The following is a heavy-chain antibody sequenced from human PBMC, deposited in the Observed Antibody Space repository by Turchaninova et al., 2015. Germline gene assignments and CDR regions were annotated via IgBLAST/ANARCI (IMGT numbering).Heavy chain of an antibody. Sequence: QITLKESGPTLVKPTQPLTLTCTCSGFSVSPSGVGVGWIRQPPGKALEWLAHIYWEYETRYRPSLNNRLTITKATSKNQVVLTMTNMDPVDTGTYYCAHSGEEFTTSSFSFDPWGQGTLVTVSS. CDR2: IYWEYET. J-gene: IGHJ5*02. CDR1: GFSVSPSGVG. V-gene: IGHV2-5*02. D-gene: IGHD6-6*01. CDR3: AHSGEEFTTSSFSFDP.